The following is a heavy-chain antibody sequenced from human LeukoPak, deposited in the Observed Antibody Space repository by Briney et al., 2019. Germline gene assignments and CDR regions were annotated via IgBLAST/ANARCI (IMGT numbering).Heavy chain of an antibody. V-gene: IGHV3-53*01. J-gene: IGHJ6*03. CDR2: IYSGGST. CDR3: ASGSGSYRTPYYYMDV. CDR1: GFTVSSNY. Sequence: GGSLRLSCAASGFTVSSNYMSWVRQAPGKGLEWVSVIYSGGSTYYADFVKGRFTISRDNSKNTLYLQMNSLRAEDTAVYYCASGSGSYRTPYYYMDVWGTGTTVTVSS. D-gene: IGHD3-10*01.